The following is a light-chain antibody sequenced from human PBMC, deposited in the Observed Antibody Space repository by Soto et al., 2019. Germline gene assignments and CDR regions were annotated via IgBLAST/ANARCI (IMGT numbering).Light chain of an antibody. J-gene: IGLJ2*01. Sequence: QSVLTQPPSVSGAPGQRVTVSCTGSNSNIGSGFEVHWYQQFPGRAPKLLIFNNSNRPSGVPDRFSGSKSGTSGSLAISGLRSEDEADYYCAAWDDSLSGPIFGGGTQLTVL. V-gene: IGLV1-40*01. CDR3: AAWDDSLSGPI. CDR2: NNS. CDR1: NSNIGSGFE.